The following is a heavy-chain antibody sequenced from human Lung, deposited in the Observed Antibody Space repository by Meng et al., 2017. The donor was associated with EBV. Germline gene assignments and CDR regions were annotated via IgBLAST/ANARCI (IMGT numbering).Heavy chain of an antibody. CDR2: TYYRSKWYN. J-gene: IGHJ2*01. Sequence: QVQLHPLGPGPLQPRRRPSLPCVISGHSISSSSAAWTWIRQSPSRGLEWLGRTYYRSKWYNDYAVFVKSRITINPDTSKNQFSLQLNSVTPEDTAVYYCARGATSVFDLWGRGTLVTVSS. CDR3: ARGATSVFDL. V-gene: IGHV6-1*02. CDR1: GHSISSSSAA.